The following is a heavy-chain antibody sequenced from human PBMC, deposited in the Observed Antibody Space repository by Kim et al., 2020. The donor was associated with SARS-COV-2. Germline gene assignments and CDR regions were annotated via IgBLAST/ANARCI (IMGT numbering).Heavy chain of an antibody. D-gene: IGHD5-12*01. CDR1: GGSTSSYY. Sequence: SETLSLTCSVSGGSTSSYYWSWIRQSPGRGLEWIGYIHDSGSTSYNPSLKSRVTISTDTPKNQFSLRLSSVTAADTAVYYCAREGYSGYDLWEASYDYYGMDVWGQGTTVIVSS. V-gene: IGHV4-59*12. CDR2: IHDSGST. CDR3: AREGYSGYDLWEASYDYYGMDV. J-gene: IGHJ6*02.